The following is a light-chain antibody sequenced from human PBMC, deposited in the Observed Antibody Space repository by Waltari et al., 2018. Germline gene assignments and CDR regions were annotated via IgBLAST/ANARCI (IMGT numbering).Light chain of an antibody. CDR1: ALPQGD. CDR2: QDS. CDR3: QSVDSTGSYVV. Sequence: SDDLTQPPSVSVSPGHTARITCSGDALPQGDPYWYQQKPGQAPVLMLFQDSERPSGIPGRFSGSSSGTMGTLTISGVQAEDEADYYCQSVDSTGSYVVFGGGTKLTVL. V-gene: IGLV3-25*03. J-gene: IGLJ2*01.